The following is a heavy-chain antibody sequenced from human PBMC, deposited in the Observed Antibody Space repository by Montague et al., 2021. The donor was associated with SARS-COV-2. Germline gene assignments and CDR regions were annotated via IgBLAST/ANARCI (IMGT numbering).Heavy chain of an antibody. CDR3: AREARYFDWLPSLYYYYGMDV. Sequence: SLRLSCAASGFTFSSYAMHWVRQAPGKGLEWVAVISYDGGNKYYADSVKGRFTISRDNSKNTLYLQMNSLRAEDTAVYYCAREARYFDWLPSLYYYYGMDVWGQGTTVTVSS. J-gene: IGHJ6*02. V-gene: IGHV3-30-3*01. CDR1: GFTFSSYA. CDR2: ISYDGGNK. D-gene: IGHD3-9*01.